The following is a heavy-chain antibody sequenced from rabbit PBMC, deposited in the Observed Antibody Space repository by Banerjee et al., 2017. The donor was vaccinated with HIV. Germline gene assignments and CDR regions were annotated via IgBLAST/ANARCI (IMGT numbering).Heavy chain of an antibody. CDR2: IDAGSSGRT. J-gene: IGHJ4*01. CDR3: ARDAGYAGSNL. V-gene: IGHV1S40*01. Sequence: QSLEESGGDLVKPGASLTLTCTASGFSFSSSYWICWVRQAPGKGLEWSACIDAGSSGRTYYASWAKGRFTISKTSSTTVTLQMTSLTAADTATYFCARDAGYAGSNLWGPGTLVTVS. CDR1: GFSFSSSYW. D-gene: IGHD4-2*01.